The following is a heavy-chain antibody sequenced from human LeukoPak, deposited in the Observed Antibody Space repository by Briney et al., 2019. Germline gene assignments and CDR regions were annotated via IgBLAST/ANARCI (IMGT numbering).Heavy chain of an antibody. D-gene: IGHD6-19*01. CDR1: GFTFSSYA. CDR3: ARDRIAVAGSFLDY. CDR2: ISYDGSNK. V-gene: IGHV3-30*04. Sequence: PGGSLRLSCAASGFTFSSYAMHWARQAPGKGLEWVAVISYDGSNKYYADSVKGRFTISRDNSKNTLYLQMNSLRAEDTAVYYCARDRIAVAGSFLDYWGQGTLVTVSS. J-gene: IGHJ4*02.